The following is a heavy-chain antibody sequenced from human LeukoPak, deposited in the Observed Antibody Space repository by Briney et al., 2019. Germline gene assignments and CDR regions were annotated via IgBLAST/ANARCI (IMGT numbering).Heavy chain of an antibody. CDR1: GASISSSTYY. V-gene: IGHV4-39*07. CDR3: ARTNLYSSGWLDY. Sequence: TSSETLSLACTVSGASISSSTYYWGWIRQPPGKGLEWIGSASYSGNTYYNPSLKSRVTILVDTSKNQFSLKMTSVTAADTAVYYCARTNLYSSGWLDYWGQGTLVTVSS. D-gene: IGHD6-19*01. CDR2: ASYSGNT. J-gene: IGHJ4*02.